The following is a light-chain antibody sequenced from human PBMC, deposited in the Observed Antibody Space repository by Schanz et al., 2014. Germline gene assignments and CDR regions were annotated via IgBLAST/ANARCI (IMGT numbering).Light chain of an antibody. CDR3: CSYAGSSSLV. Sequence: QSALTQPASVSGSPGQSITISCTATTNYGGSYNLVSWYQQSPGKAPQLMIYEGIKRPSGVSDRFSGSKSGNTASLTISGLQAEDEGDYYCCSYAGSSSLVFGGGTQLTVL. CDR2: EGI. V-gene: IGLV2-23*01. J-gene: IGLJ3*02. CDR1: TNYGGSYNL.